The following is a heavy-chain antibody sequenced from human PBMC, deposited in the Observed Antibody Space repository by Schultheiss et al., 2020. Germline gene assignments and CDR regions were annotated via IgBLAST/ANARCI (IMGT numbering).Heavy chain of an antibody. CDR1: GGSISSYY. CDR2: IYYSGST. CDR3: ARAYCSGGSCYVSHGNAFDI. Sequence: SETLSLTCTVSGGSISSYYWSWIRQPPGKGLEWIGYIYYSGSTNYNPSLKSRVTISVDTSKNQFSLKLSSVTAADTAVYYCARAYCSGGSCYVSHGNAFDIWGQGTMVTVSS. V-gene: IGHV4-59*01. D-gene: IGHD2-15*01. J-gene: IGHJ3*02.